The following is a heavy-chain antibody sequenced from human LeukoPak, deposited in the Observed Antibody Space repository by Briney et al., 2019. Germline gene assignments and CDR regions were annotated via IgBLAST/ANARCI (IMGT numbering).Heavy chain of an antibody. J-gene: IGHJ4*02. CDR2: ISSSSSYI. V-gene: IGHV3-21*01. CDR3: ARPCDYGDYPDY. D-gene: IGHD4-17*01. Sequence: GGSLRLSCAASGFTFSSYSMNWVRQAPGKGLEWVSSISSSSSYIYYADSVKGRFTISRDNAKNSLYLQMNSLRAEDTAVYYCARPCDYGDYPDYWGQGTLVTVSS. CDR1: GFTFSSYS.